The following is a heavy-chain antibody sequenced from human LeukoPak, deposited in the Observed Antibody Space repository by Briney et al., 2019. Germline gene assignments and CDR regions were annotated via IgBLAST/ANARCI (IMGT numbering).Heavy chain of an antibody. J-gene: IGHJ3*02. CDR2: IYSGGST. Sequence: GGSLRLSCAASGFTVSSNYMSWVRQAPGKGLEWVSVIYSGGSTYYADSVKGRFTISRDNSKNTLYLQMNSLRAEDTAVYYCASLLLIGAFDIWGQGTMVTVSS. CDR3: ASLLLIGAFDI. CDR1: GFTVSSNY. V-gene: IGHV3-53*01. D-gene: IGHD3-10*01.